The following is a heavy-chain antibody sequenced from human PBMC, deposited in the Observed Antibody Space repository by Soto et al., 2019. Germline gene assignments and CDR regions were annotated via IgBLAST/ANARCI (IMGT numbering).Heavy chain of an antibody. CDR1: GFTFSSYS. CDR2: ISSSSSTI. V-gene: IGHV3-48*01. D-gene: IGHD1-20*01. Sequence: PGGSLRLSCAASGFTFSSYSMNWVRQAPGKGLEWVSYISSSSSTIYYADSVKGRFTISRDNAKNSLYLQMNSLRAEDTAVYYCARDHRGGFRNWNDVDAFDIWGQGTMVTVSS. CDR3: ARDHRGGFRNWNDVDAFDI. J-gene: IGHJ3*02.